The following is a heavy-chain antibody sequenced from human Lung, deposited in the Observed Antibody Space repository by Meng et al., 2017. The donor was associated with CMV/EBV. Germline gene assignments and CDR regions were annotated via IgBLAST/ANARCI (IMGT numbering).Heavy chain of an antibody. D-gene: IGHD3-22*01. CDR3: ARSYYYDSSGYYYPFDY. Sequence: GESLKISCAASGFTFSSYWMHWVRQAPGKGLVWVSRINSDGSSTSYADSVKGRFTISRDNAKNTLYLQMNSLRAEDTAVYYCARSYYYDSSGYYYPFDYWGHGTLVTVSS. V-gene: IGHV3-74*01. CDR1: GFTFSSYW. CDR2: INSDGSST. J-gene: IGHJ4*01.